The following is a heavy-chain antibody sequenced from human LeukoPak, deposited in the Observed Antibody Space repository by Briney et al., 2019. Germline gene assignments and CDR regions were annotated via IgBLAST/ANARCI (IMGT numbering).Heavy chain of an antibody. CDR3: ARGPSGYHNT. J-gene: IGHJ4*02. CDR1: GFTFSSYE. Sequence: GGSLRLSCAASGFTFSSYEMNWVRQAPGKGLEWVSYISSSSTAIYSADSVKGRFTISRDNAKNFLYLQMNSLRAEDTAVYYCARGPSGYHNTGGQGTLVTVSS. D-gene: IGHD5-12*01. CDR2: ISSSSTAI. V-gene: IGHV3-48*03.